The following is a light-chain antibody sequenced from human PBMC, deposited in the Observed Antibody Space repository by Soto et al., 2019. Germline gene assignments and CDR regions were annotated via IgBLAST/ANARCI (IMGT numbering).Light chain of an antibody. J-gene: IGKJ4*01. V-gene: IGKV3-20*01. CDR3: QHYSSELLP. CDR1: QRISGSN. Sequence: EIVLTQSPGTLSLSPGERATLSCRASQRISGSNLGWYQQRPGQAPSLLIYVASKRTSGVPDRFSGSGSGTDFTLTINRLEPEDFAVYYCQHYSSELLPFGGGTTVEIK. CDR2: VAS.